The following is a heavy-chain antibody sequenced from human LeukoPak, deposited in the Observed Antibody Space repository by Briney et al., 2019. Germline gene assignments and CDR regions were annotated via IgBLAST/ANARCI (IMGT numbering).Heavy chain of an antibody. CDR1: GGSISSSSYY. CDR3: ARSNYYGSGSYLCY. V-gene: IGHV4-39*07. Sequence: PSETLSLTCTVSGGSISSSSYYWGWIRQPPGKGLEWIGEINHSGSTNYNPSLKSRVTISVDTSKNQFSLKLSSVTAADTAVYYCARSNYYGSGSYLCYWGQGTLVTVSS. J-gene: IGHJ4*02. D-gene: IGHD3-10*01. CDR2: INHSGST.